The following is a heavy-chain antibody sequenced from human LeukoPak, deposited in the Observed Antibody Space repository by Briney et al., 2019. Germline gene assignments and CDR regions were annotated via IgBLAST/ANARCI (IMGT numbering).Heavy chain of an antibody. CDR2: ISGDAGTT. CDR1: GFTFRTYS. D-gene: IGHD3-22*01. J-gene: IGHJ4*02. CDR3: ATVNFYYDDDGYLPFDH. V-gene: IGHV3-48*04. Sequence: GGSLRLSCEASGFTFRTYSMNWVRQAPGKDLEWISYISGDAGTTNYADSVKGRFTISRDNAKSSLFLQMEGLRAEDTAVYYSATVNFYYDDDGYLPFDHWGQGSLVVISS.